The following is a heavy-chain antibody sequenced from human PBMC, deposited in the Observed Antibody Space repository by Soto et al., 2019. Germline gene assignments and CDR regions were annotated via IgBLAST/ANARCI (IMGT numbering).Heavy chain of an antibody. CDR2: ISYDGSNK. CDR1: GFTFSSYG. D-gene: IGHD2-15*01. Sequence: QVQLVESGGGVVQPGRSLRLTCAASGFTFSSYGMHWVRQAPGKGLEWVAVISYDGSNKYYADSVKGRFTISRDNSKNTLYLQMNSLRAEDTAVYYCAKDAPPWKYCSCGSCYPSYYFDYRGQGTLVTVSS. CDR3: AKDAPPWKYCSCGSCYPSYYFDY. J-gene: IGHJ4*02. V-gene: IGHV3-30*18.